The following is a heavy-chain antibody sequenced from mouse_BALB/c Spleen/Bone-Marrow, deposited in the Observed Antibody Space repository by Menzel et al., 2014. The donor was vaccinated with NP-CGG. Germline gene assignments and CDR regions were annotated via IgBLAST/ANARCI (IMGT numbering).Heavy chain of an antibody. CDR2: ISNGGGST. CDR1: GFTFSSYT. D-gene: IGHD1-1*01. Sequence: EVQLQQSGGGLVQPGGSLKLSCAASGFTFSSYTMSWVRQIPEKRLEWVAYISNGGGSTYYPDTVKGRFTISRDNAKNTLYLQMSSLKSEDTAIYYCARGGYAVGATPFAYWGQGTLVTVSA. J-gene: IGHJ3*01. V-gene: IGHV5-12-2*01. CDR3: ARGGYAVGATPFAY.